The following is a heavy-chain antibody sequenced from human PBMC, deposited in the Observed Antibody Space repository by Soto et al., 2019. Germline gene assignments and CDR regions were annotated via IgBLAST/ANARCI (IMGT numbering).Heavy chain of an antibody. CDR2: IYYSGTT. Sequence: SETLSLTCTVSGGSVSSCRYYWSWSRQPPGKGLEWIGYIYYSGTTSYNSSLKSRVTISVDTSKNQFSLKLSSVTAADTAIYYCARSGAGSGWLGGQGTLVTVSS. CDR3: ARSGAGSGWL. J-gene: IGHJ4*02. V-gene: IGHV4-61*01. CDR1: GGSVSSCRYY. D-gene: IGHD6-19*01.